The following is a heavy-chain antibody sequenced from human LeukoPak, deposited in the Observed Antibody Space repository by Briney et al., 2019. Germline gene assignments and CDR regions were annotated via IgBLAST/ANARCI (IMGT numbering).Heavy chain of an antibody. CDR2: INKDSKYI. D-gene: IGHD4-23*01. CDR3: AKDPTVGTTNYFDY. CDR1: GFTFSDSP. V-gene: IGHV3-21*05. Sequence: GGSLRLSCSASGFTFSDSPMNWVRQAPGKGLQWLSYINKDSKYIYYSESVRGRFTISRDNAKNSLFLQMNSLRADDTAVYYCAKDPTVGTTNYFDYWGQGTLVTVSS. J-gene: IGHJ4*02.